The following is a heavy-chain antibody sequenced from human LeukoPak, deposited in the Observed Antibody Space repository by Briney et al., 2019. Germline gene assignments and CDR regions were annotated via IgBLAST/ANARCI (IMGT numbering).Heavy chain of an antibody. Sequence: GGSLRLSCAASGFTFSSYAMSWVRQAPGKGLEWVSAISGSGGSTYYADSVKGRFTISRDNSKNTRYLQMNSLRAEDTAVYYCAKDQLIETYYDFWSGYHKGDYYFDYWGQGTLVTVSS. CDR2: ISGSGGST. V-gene: IGHV3-23*01. J-gene: IGHJ4*02. CDR1: GFTFSSYA. CDR3: AKDQLIETYYDFWSGYHKGDYYFDY. D-gene: IGHD3-3*01.